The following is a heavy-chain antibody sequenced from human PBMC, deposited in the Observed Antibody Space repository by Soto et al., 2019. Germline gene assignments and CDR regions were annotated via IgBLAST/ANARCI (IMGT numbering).Heavy chain of an antibody. CDR1: GFTFDDYT. D-gene: IGHD4-17*01. V-gene: IGHV3-43*01. J-gene: IGHJ4*02. Sequence: EVQLVESGGVVVQPGGSLRLSCAASGFTFDDYTMHWVRQGPGKGLEWASMINCDGGNTYYGDSVKGRFTISRDNSKNSLYLQMNSLTTEDTALYYCAKDTSWTIDYWGQGTLVTVSS. CDR3: AKDTSWTIDY. CDR2: INCDGGNT.